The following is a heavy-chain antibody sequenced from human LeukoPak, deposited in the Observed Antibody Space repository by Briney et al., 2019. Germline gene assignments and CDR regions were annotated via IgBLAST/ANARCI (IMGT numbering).Heavy chain of an antibody. CDR2: IIPILGIA. CDR3: ARAVTGYSGYDYSDY. CDR1: GGTFISYA. V-gene: IGHV1-69*04. J-gene: IGHJ4*02. Sequence: SVKVSCKASGGTFISYAISWVRQAPGQGLEWMGRIIPILGIANYAQKFQGRVTITADKSTSTAYMELSSLRSEDTAVYYCARAVTGYSGYDYSDYWGQGTLVTVSS. D-gene: IGHD5-12*01.